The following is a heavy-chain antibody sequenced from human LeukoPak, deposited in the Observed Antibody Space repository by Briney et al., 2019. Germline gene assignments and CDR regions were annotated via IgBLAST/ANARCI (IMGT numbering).Heavy chain of an antibody. Sequence: SETLSLTCAVYGGSFSGYYWSWIRQPPGKGLEWIGEINHSGSTNYNPSLKSRVTISVDTSKNQFSLKLSSVTAADTAVYYCARGLKHWGQGTLVTVSP. CDR3: ARGLKH. V-gene: IGHV4-34*01. CDR1: GGSFSGYY. CDR2: INHSGST. J-gene: IGHJ1*01.